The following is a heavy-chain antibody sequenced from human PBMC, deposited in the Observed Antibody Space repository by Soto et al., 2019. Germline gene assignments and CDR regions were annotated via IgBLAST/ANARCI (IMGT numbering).Heavy chain of an antibody. J-gene: IGHJ4*02. Sequence: SLRLSCAASGFTFSSYAMHWVRQAPGKGLEWVAVISYDGSNKYYADSVKGRFTISRDNSKNTLYLQMNSLRAEDTAVYYCARGPFWSGYPFDYWGQGTLVTVSS. CDR1: GFTFSSYA. CDR3: ARGPFWSGYPFDY. V-gene: IGHV3-30-3*01. D-gene: IGHD3-3*01. CDR2: ISYDGSNK.